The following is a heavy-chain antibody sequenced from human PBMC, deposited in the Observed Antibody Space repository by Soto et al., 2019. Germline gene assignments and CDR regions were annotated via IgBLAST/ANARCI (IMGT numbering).Heavy chain of an antibody. D-gene: IGHD1-26*01. CDR1: GGTFSSYA. Sequence: SVKVSCKASGGTFSSYAISWVRKAPGQGLEWMGGIIPIFGTANYAQKFQGRVTITADESTSTAYMELSSLRSEDTAVYYCARGVGATIWSAFYIWGKGKMVTVSS. V-gene: IGHV1-69*13. CDR2: IIPIFGTA. CDR3: ARGVGATIWSAFYI. J-gene: IGHJ3*02.